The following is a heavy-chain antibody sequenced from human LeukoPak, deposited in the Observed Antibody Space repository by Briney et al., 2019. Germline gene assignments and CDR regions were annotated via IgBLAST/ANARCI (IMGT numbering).Heavy chain of an antibody. CDR2: INHSGST. Sequence: PSETLSLTCAVYGGSFSGYYWSWIRQPPGKGLEWIGEINHSGSTNYNPSLKSRVTISVDTSKNQFSLKLSSVTAADTAVYYCARVDYGDPAEYFQHWGQGTLVTVSS. V-gene: IGHV4-34*01. CDR1: GGSFSGYY. D-gene: IGHD4-17*01. J-gene: IGHJ1*01. CDR3: ARVDYGDPAEYFQH.